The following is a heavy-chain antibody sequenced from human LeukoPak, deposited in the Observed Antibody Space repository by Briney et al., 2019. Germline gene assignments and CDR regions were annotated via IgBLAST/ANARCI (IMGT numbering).Heavy chain of an antibody. D-gene: IGHD3-10*01. J-gene: IGHJ5*02. Sequence: SETLSLTCTVSGDSISSSSYYWGWLRQPPGKVLEWIGSIYYSGSTYYNPSLKSRVTISVDTSKNQFALKLSSVTAADTAVYYCARQYVGFGELDNWFDLWGQGTLVTVSS. CDR1: GDSISSSSYY. V-gene: IGHV4-39*01. CDR2: IYYSGST. CDR3: ARQYVGFGELDNWFDL.